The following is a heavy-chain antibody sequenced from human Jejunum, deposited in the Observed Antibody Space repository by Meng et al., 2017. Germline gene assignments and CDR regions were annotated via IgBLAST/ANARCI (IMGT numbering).Heavy chain of an antibody. J-gene: IGHJ4*02. CDR2: ISSSGSA. CDR1: AASISSHY. V-gene: IGHV4-4*07. Sequence: QVRLQESGPGLVKLSETLSLTCTVSAASISSHYWNWIRQPAGKGLEWIGRISSSGSASYNPSLKSRVTMSIDTSKNQFSLKLTSVTAADTAVYFCARDPFRSSFDYWGQGMLVTVSS. CDR3: ARDPFRSSFDY. D-gene: IGHD2-2*01.